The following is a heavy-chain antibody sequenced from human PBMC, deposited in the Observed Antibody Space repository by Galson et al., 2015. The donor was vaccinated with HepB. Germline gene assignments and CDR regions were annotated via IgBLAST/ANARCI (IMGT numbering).Heavy chain of an antibody. CDR1: GYTFTSYY. V-gene: IGHV1-46*01. J-gene: IGHJ6*02. D-gene: IGHD1-14*01. CDR3: ARDGTGRGDYYGMDV. CDR2: INPSGGST. Sequence: SVKVSCKASGYTFTSYYMHWVRQAPGQGLEWMGIINPSGGSTSYAQKFQGRVTMTRDTSTSTVYMELSSLRSEDTAVYYCARDGTGRGDYYGMDVWGQGTTVTVSS.